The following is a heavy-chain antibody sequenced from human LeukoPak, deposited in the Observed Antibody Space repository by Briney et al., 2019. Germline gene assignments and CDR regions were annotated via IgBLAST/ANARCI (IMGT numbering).Heavy chain of an antibody. Sequence: GGSLRLSCVASGFTFDNYAMNWVRQAPGKGLEWVSSISGSGGSTYYADSVKGRFTISRDNAKNSLYLQMNSLRAEDTAVYYCARGGDDFIDYWGQGTLVTVSS. J-gene: IGHJ4*02. CDR2: ISGSGGST. CDR3: ARGGDDFIDY. D-gene: IGHD3-3*01. CDR1: GFTFDNYA. V-gene: IGHV3-23*01.